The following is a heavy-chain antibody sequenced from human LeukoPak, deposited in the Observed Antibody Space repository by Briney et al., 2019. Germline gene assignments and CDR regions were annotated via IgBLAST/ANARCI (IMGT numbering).Heavy chain of an antibody. J-gene: IGHJ4*02. CDR2: ISYDGSNK. CDR3: ARDRAVPAAKTYYFDY. CDR1: GFTFSSYA. V-gene: IGHV3-30-3*01. D-gene: IGHD2-2*01. Sequence: GRSLRLSCAASGFTFSSYAMHWVRQAPGKGLEWVAVISYDGSNKYYADSVKGRFTISRDNSKNTLYLQMNSLRAEDTAVYYCARDRAVPAAKTYYFDYWDQGPLVTVSS.